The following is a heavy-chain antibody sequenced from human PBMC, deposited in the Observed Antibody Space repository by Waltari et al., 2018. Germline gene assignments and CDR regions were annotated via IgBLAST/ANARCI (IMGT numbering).Heavy chain of an antibody. Sequence: QVQLVQSGAEVKKPGASVKVSCKASGYTFTGSYMHWVRQAPGQGLAWTGWINPNSGGTNYAQKFQGWVTMTRDTSISTAYMELSRLRSDDTAVYYCARGRSSLWLLGDYYYYGMDVWGQGTTVTVSS. CDR2: INPNSGGT. CDR3: ARGRSSLWLLGDYYYYGMDV. CDR1: GYTFTGSY. J-gene: IGHJ6*02. D-gene: IGHD5-18*01. V-gene: IGHV1-2*04.